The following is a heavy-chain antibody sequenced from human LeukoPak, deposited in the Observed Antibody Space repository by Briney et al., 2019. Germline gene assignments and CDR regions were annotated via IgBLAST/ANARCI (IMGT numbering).Heavy chain of an antibody. V-gene: IGHV4-4*02. CDR3: ARHGFDPVQNVAHWYFDL. J-gene: IGHJ2*01. CDR2: IHHSGST. D-gene: IGHD3-10*01. Sequence: SGTLSLTCAVSGGSISTNNWWTWVRQPPGKGLEWIGEIHHSGSTDYNPSLKSRVTIGTSKNEISLNLTSVTAADTAVYYCARHGFDPVQNVAHWYFDLWGRGTLVTVSS. CDR1: GGSISTNNW.